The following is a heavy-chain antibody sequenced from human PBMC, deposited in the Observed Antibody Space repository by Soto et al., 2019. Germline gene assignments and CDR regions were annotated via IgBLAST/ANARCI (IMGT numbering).Heavy chain of an antibody. D-gene: IGHD2-15*01. CDR2: IYYSGST. Sequence: SETLSLTCTVSGGSISSYYWSWIRQPPGKGLEWIGYIYYSGSTNYNPSLKSRVTISVDTSKNQFSLKLSSVTAADTAVYYCARGVIEDIVVVVAATDYYYYMDVWGKGTTVT. J-gene: IGHJ6*03. CDR1: GGSISSYY. CDR3: ARGVIEDIVVVVAATDYYYYMDV. V-gene: IGHV4-59*01.